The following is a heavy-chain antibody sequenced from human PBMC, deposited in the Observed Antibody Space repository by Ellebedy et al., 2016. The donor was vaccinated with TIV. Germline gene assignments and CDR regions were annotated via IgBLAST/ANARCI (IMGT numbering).Heavy chain of an antibody. CDR3: ARADSSSSSELDY. V-gene: IGHV1-46*01. D-gene: IGHD6-6*01. Sequence: AASVTVSCKASGYTFTSYYMHWVRQAPGQGLEWMGLINPSGHSTSYAQKFQGRVTMTRDTSTSKVYMELSSLRSEDTAVYYCARADSSSSSELDYWGQGTLVTVSS. CDR2: INPSGHST. CDR1: GYTFTSYY. J-gene: IGHJ4*02.